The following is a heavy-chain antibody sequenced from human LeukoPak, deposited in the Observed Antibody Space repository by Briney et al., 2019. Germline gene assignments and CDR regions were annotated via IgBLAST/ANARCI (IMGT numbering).Heavy chain of an antibody. Sequence: PSQTLSLTCTVPGGSISSGSYYWSWIRQPAGKGLEWIGRIYTSGSTNYNPSPKSRVTISVDTSKNQFSLKLNSVTAADTAVYYCARDQKGPFDYWGQGTLVTVSS. CDR3: ARDQKGPFDY. J-gene: IGHJ4*02. CDR1: GGSISSGSYY. V-gene: IGHV4-61*02. CDR2: IYTSGST.